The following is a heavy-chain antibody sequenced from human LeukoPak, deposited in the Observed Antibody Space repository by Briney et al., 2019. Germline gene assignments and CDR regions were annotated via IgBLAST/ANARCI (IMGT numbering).Heavy chain of an antibody. CDR3: AREGTPNVDLIAARGWYFDL. CDR2: INPNSGGT. D-gene: IGHD6-6*01. CDR1: GYTFTGYY. J-gene: IGHJ2*01. Sequence: ASVKVSCKASGYTFTGYYMHWVRQAPGQGLEWMGWINPNSGGTNYAQKFQGRVTMTRDTSISTAYMELSRLRSDDTAVYYCAREGTPNVDLIAARGWYFDLWGRGTLVTVSS. V-gene: IGHV1-2*02.